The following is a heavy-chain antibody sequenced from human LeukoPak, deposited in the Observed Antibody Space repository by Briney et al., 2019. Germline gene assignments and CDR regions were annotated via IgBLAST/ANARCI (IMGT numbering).Heavy chain of an antibody. Sequence: GGSLRLSCAASGFIFRSYWMTWVRQAPGKGLEWVSYISHTGSTMSYADSVKGRFTISRDNARNSLYLQMNSLRAEDTAVYYCARDRYYGSGSYYTHLFDPWGQGTLVTVSS. CDR2: ISHTGSTM. CDR1: GFIFRSYW. CDR3: ARDRYYGSGSYYTHLFDP. J-gene: IGHJ5*02. D-gene: IGHD3-10*01. V-gene: IGHV3-48*04.